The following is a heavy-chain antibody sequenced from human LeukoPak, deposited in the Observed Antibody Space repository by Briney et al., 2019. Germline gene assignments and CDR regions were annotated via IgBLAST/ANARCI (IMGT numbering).Heavy chain of an antibody. CDR3: ARSLWPEDY. CDR2: IKQDGSEK. D-gene: IGHD5-18*01. J-gene: IGHJ4*02. V-gene: IGHV3-7*01. Sequence: GGSLRLSCAASGFTFNNYGMHWVRQAPGKGLEWVANIKQDGSEKNYVDSVKGRFTISRDNAKTSLYLQMNSLRAEDTAVYYCARSLWPEDYWGQGTLVTVSS. CDR1: GFTFNNYG.